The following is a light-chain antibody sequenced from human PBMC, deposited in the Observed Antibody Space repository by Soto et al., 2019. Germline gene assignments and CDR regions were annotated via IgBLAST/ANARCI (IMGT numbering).Light chain of an antibody. V-gene: IGLV2-14*03. J-gene: IGLJ2*01. CDR3: SSYTNTRPPVI. Sequence: QSALTQPASVSGSPGQSITISCTGASSDIGGYNHVSWYQQHPGKAPKLIIYNVSHRPSGVSTRFSGSKYGNTASLIIAGLHAEDEGEESCSSYTNTRPPVIFRGGTKLTVL. CDR2: NVS. CDR1: SSDIGGYNH.